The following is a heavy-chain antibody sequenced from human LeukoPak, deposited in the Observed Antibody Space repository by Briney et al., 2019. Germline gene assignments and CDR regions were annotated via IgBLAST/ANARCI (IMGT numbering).Heavy chain of an antibody. Sequence: GGSLRLSCAAFGFTFDDYGMSWVRQAPGKGLEWVSSINWNGGSTGYADSVKGRFTISRDNAKNSLYLQMNSLRAEDTALYYCARQVYCSGTSCYTKYYYYYMDVWGKGTTVTASS. CDR3: ARQVYCSGTSCYTKYYYYYMDV. CDR2: INWNGGST. D-gene: IGHD2-2*02. V-gene: IGHV3-20*04. J-gene: IGHJ6*03. CDR1: GFTFDDYG.